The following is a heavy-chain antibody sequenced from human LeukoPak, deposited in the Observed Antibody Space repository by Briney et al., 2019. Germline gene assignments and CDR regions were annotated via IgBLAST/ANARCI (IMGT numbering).Heavy chain of an antibody. J-gene: IGHJ4*02. V-gene: IGHV3-23*01. D-gene: IGHD5-18*01. CDR3: AKDPRYSLSYYFDY. Sequence: GGSLRLSCAASGFTFRNYAMSWVRQAPGKGLEWVSTISGSGGYTYYADSVKGRFTISRDTSKNTLYLQMNSLRAEDTAVYYCAKDPRYSLSYYFDYWGQGTLVTVSS. CDR1: GFTFRNYA. CDR2: ISGSGGYT.